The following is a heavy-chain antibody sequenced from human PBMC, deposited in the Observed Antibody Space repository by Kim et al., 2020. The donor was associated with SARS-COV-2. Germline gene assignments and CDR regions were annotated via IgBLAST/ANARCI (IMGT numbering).Heavy chain of an antibody. V-gene: IGHV1-69*13. Sequence: SVKVSCKASGGTFSSYAISWVRQAPGQGLEWMGGIIPIFGTANYAQKFQGRVTITADESTSTAYMELSSLRSEDTAVYYCARGRIGDFWSGYVDAFDIWGQGTMVTVSS. CDR3: ARGRIGDFWSGYVDAFDI. D-gene: IGHD3-3*01. CDR1: GGTFSSYA. CDR2: IIPIFGTA. J-gene: IGHJ3*02.